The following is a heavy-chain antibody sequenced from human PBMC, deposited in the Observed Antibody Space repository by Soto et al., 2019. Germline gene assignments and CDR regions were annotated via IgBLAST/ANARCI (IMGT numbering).Heavy chain of an antibody. J-gene: IGHJ4*02. CDR3: AVLYSYGIDY. CDR2: ISSSSSYT. V-gene: IGHV3-11*05. CDR1: GFTFSDYY. Sequence: QVQLVESEGGLVKPGGSLRLSCAASGFTFSDYYMSWIRQAPGKGLEWVSYISSSSSYTNYADSVKGRFTISRDNAKNSLYLQMNSLRAEDTAVYYCAVLYSYGIDYWGQGTLVTVSS. D-gene: IGHD5-18*01.